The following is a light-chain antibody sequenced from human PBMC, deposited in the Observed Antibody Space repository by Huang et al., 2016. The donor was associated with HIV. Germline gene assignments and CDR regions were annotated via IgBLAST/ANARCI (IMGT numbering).Light chain of an antibody. Sequence: EIVLMQSPGTLYLSPGERATLSCRASQSVTSSYLVWYQQKPGQAPTLLIYGASSRAPGIPDRVSGSGSGTDFTLTISRLEPEDFALYYCQQYGGSPPKLTFGGGTKVEIK. CDR2: GAS. CDR3: QQYGGSPPKLT. CDR1: QSVTSSY. V-gene: IGKV3-20*01. J-gene: IGKJ4*01.